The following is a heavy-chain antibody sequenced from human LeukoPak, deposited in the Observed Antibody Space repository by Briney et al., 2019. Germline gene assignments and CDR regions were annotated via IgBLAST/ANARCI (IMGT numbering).Heavy chain of an antibody. Sequence: SETLSLTCSVSGASISSHFWSWIRQPPGKGLEWIGYIYYSGSTNYNPSLKSRVTISVDTSKNQFSLKLSSVTAADTAVYYCARVFGYSGYDFWFDPWGQGTLVTVSS. J-gene: IGHJ5*02. CDR1: GASISSHF. V-gene: IGHV4-59*11. D-gene: IGHD5-12*01. CDR2: IYYSGST. CDR3: ARVFGYSGYDFWFDP.